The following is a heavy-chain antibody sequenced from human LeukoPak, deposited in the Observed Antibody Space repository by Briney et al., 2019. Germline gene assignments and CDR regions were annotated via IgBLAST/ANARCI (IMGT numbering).Heavy chain of an antibody. CDR1: GFSFSDHS. J-gene: IGHJ4*02. CDR3: ARDHLVDY. V-gene: IGHV3-21*01. CDR2: ISSSSSYI. Sequence: GGSLRLSCAASGFSFSDHSMNWVRQAPGKGLEWVSSISSSSSYIYYADSVKGRFTISRDNAKNSLYLQMNSLRAEDTAVYYCARDHLVDYWGQGTLVTVSS.